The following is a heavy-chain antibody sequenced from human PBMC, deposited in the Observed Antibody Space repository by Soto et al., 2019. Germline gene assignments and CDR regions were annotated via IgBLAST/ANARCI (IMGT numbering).Heavy chain of an antibody. CDR3: ASKGSYYYHMDV. V-gene: IGHV3-74*01. CDR2: ISSDGSRT. CDR1: GFTFSSYW. Sequence: GGSLRLSCAASGFTFSSYWMHWVRQAPGKGLVWVSRISSDGSRTSYAASVQGRFTISRDNAKNTLYVQMNSLRAEDTAVYYCASKGSYYYHMDVWGKGTTVTVSS. J-gene: IGHJ6*04.